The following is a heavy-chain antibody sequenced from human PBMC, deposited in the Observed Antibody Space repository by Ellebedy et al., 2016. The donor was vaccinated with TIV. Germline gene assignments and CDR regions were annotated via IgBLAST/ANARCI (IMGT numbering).Heavy chain of an antibody. V-gene: IGHV3-74*01. CDR3: AKSPGGGLLGQ. J-gene: IGHJ4*02. Sequence: PGGSLRLSCAASGFTLGTYWMYWFRQAPGKGLVWVSRINPDGSSTNYADSVKGRFTISRDDAKNTLYLQMNSLRAEDTAVYYCAKSPGGGLLGQWGQGALVTVSS. CDR1: GFTLGTYW. D-gene: IGHD3-16*01. CDR2: INPDGSST.